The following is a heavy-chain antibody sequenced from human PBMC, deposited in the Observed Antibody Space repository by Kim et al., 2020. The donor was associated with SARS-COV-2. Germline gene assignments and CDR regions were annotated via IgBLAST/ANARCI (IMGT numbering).Heavy chain of an antibody. CDR1: GFTFSTYA. Sequence: GGSLRLSCAASGFTFSTYAMHWVRQAPGKGLEWVAVISYDGSNKYYADSVKGRFTISRDNSNYTLYLQMNGLRAEDTAVYYCARPGYCTYTSCYLVQQWGQGTLVTVSS. J-gene: IGHJ1*01. D-gene: IGHD2-2*01. CDR2: ISYDGSNK. V-gene: IGHV3-30-3*01. CDR3: ARPGYCTYTSCYLVQQ.